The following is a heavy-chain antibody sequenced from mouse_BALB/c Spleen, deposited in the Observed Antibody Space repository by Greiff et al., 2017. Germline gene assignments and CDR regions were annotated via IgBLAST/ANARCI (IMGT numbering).Heavy chain of an antibody. CDR3: TRSGIYYDYAWFAY. V-gene: IGHV5-17*02. J-gene: IGHJ3*01. D-gene: IGHD2-4*01. CDR1: GFTFSSFG. CDR2: ISSGSSTI. Sequence: EVKLMESGGGLVQPGGSRKLSCAASGFTFSSFGMHWVRQAPEKGLEWVAYISSGSSTIYYADTVKGRFTISRDNPKNTLFLQMTSLRSEDTAMYYCTRSGIYYDYAWFAYWGQGTLVTVSA.